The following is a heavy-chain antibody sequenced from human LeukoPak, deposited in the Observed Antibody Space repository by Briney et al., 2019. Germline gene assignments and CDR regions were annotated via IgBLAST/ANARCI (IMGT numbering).Heavy chain of an antibody. Sequence: SQTLSLTCTVSGGSISSGGYYWSWIRQPPGKGLEWIGYIYYSGSTYYNPSLKSRVTISVDTSKNQFSLNLTSVTAADTAVYYCARDLLEWFPHDAFEIWGQGTMVTVSS. J-gene: IGHJ3*02. CDR1: GGSISSGGYY. V-gene: IGHV4-30-2*03. D-gene: IGHD3-3*01. CDR2: IYYSGST. CDR3: ARDLLEWFPHDAFEI.